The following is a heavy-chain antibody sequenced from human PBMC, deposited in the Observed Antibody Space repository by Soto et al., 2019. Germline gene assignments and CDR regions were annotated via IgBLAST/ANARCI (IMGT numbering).Heavy chain of an antibody. V-gene: IGHV3-23*01. CDR2: VSGSGGNT. Sequence: VGSLRLSCAASGFTFRNYAMNWVRQAPGKGLEWVSGVSGSGGNTFYADSVKGRFTISRDNSKNTLYLQMNSLRAEDTAVYYFAKVPQRICYLHYWHQETLGTVFS. D-gene: IGHD1-1*01. J-gene: IGHJ4*02. CDR3: AKVPQRICYLHY. CDR1: GFTFRNYA.